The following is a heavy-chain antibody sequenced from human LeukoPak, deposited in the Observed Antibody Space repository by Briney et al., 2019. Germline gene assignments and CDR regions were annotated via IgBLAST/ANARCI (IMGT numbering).Heavy chain of an antibody. Sequence: PSETLSLTCTVSGGSISSYYWSRIRQPAGKGLEWIGRIYTSGSTNYNPSLKSRVTMSVDTSKNQFSLKLSSVTAADTAVYYCARDHWGCTNGVCYTYWFDPWGQGTLVTVSS. J-gene: IGHJ5*02. D-gene: IGHD2-8*01. CDR3: ARDHWGCTNGVCYTYWFDP. CDR1: GGSISSYY. CDR2: IYTSGST. V-gene: IGHV4-4*07.